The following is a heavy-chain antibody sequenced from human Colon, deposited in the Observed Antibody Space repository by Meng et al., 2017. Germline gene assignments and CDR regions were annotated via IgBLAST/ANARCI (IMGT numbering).Heavy chain of an antibody. CDR3: ARDSSGYDFRP. CDR1: GFTFSSYS. V-gene: IGHV3-21*01. CDR2: ITTRSAYI. Sequence: GESLKISCAASGFTFSSYSMIWVRQAPGKGLEWVSYITTRSAYIYYADSVKGRFTISRDNANNSLYLQMNSLRAEDTAVYYCARDSSGYDFRPWGQGTLVNVSS. D-gene: IGHD5-12*01. J-gene: IGHJ5*02.